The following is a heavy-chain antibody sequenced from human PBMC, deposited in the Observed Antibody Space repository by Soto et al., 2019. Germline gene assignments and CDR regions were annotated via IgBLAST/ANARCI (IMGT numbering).Heavy chain of an antibody. V-gene: IGHV1-18*04. J-gene: IGHJ4*02. CDR3: ARDWKGHNYYDSSRYHGLLDY. Sequence: ASVKVSCKASGYTFTSYGISWVRQAPGQGLEWMGWISAYNGNTNYAQKLQGRVTMTTDTSTSTAYMELRSLRSDDTAVYYCARDWKGHNYYDSSRYHGLLDYWGQGTMVTVSS. CDR2: ISAYNGNT. CDR1: GYTFTSYG. D-gene: IGHD3-22*01.